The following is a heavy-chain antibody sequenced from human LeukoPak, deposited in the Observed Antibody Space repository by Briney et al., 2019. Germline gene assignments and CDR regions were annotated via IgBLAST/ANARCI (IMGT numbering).Heavy chain of an antibody. V-gene: IGHV4-59*01. CDR1: GGSISSYY. CDR3: ARVPYDSRAFDI. J-gene: IGHJ3*02. Sequence: KSSETLSLTCTVSGGSISSYYWSWIRQPPGKGLEWIGYIYYSGSTNYNPSLKSRVTISVDTSKNQFSLKLSSVTAADTAVYYCARVPYDSRAFDIWGQGTMVTVSS. CDR2: IYYSGST. D-gene: IGHD3-22*01.